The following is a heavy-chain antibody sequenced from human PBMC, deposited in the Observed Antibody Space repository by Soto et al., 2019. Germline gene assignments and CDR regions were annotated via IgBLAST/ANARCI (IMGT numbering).Heavy chain of an antibody. D-gene: IGHD1-26*01. J-gene: IGHJ4*02. Sequence: ASVKVSCKASGYTFTSYDINWVRQATGQGLEWMGWMNPNSGNTGYAQKFQGRVTMTRNTSISTAYMELSSLRSEDTAVYYCASNLASWEYYFDYWGQGTLVTVSS. V-gene: IGHV1-8*01. CDR2: MNPNSGNT. CDR1: GYTFTSYD. CDR3: ASNLASWEYYFDY.